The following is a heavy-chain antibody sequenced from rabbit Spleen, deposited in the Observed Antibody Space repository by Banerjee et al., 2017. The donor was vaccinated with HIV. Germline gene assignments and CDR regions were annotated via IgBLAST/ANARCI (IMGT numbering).Heavy chain of an antibody. Sequence: QSLGESGGDLVKPGASLTLTCTASGVSFSSSSYMCWVRQAPGKGLEWIACIDSGSSGFTYFATWAKGRFTCSKTSSTTVTLQVTRLTAADTATYFCARDTSSSFSSYGMDLWGPGTLVTVS. V-gene: IGHV1S40*01. CDR3: ARDTSSSFSSYGMDL. D-gene: IGHD1-1*01. J-gene: IGHJ6*01. CDR1: GVSFSSSSY. CDR2: IDSGSSGFT.